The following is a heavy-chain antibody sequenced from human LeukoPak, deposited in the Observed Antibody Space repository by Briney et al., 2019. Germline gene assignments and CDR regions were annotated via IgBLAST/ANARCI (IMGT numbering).Heavy chain of an antibody. Sequence: PAETLSLTCAVYGGSFSGYYWSWIRQRPGKGLECIGEINHSGSTNYNPPLKSRVTISVDTSKNQFSLKLSSVTAADTAVYYCARELSGWFGESNHLDYWGQGTLVTVSS. D-gene: IGHD3-10*01. V-gene: IGHV4-34*01. CDR1: GGSFSGYY. CDR2: INHSGST. J-gene: IGHJ4*02. CDR3: ARELSGWFGESNHLDY.